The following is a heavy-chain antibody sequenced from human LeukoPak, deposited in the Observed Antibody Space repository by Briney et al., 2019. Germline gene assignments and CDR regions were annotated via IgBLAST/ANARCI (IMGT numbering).Heavy chain of an antibody. CDR1: GFAFDDYA. V-gene: IGHV3-43*02. D-gene: IGHD6-19*01. CDR2: ISGDGGST. J-gene: IGHJ3*02. Sequence: GGSLRLSCAASGFAFDDYAMHWVRQAPGKGLEWVSLISGDGGSTYYADSVKGRFTISRDNSKNSLYLQMNSLRTEVTALYYCAKDAPGWYDAFDIWGQGTMVTVSS. CDR3: AKDAPGWYDAFDI.